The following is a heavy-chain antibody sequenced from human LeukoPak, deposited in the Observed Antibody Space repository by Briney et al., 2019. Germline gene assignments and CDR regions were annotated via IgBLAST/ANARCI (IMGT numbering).Heavy chain of an antibody. D-gene: IGHD6-13*01. CDR3: ARGPPYSSSWYGDEYYFDY. CDR1: GGTFNSYA. V-gene: IGHV1-69*05. J-gene: IGHJ4*02. CDR2: IIPIFGTA. Sequence: SVKVSCKASGGTFNSYAISWVRQAPGQGLEWMGGIIPIFGTANYAQKFQGRVTITTDESTSTAYMELSSLRSEDTAVYYCARGPPYSSSWYGDEYYFDYWGQGTLVTVSS.